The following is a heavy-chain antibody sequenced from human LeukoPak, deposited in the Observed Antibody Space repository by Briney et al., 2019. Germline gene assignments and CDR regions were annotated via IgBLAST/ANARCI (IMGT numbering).Heavy chain of an antibody. Sequence: GGSLRLSCAGSGFSFSSHGMNWVRQAPGKGLEWVSGISPSGDITYYTDSLKGRFTISRDNSKNTVFLQMHSLTAEDTAVYYCAKPFGFLEWLYGGYFDSWGQGTLVTVSS. J-gene: IGHJ4*02. V-gene: IGHV3-23*01. D-gene: IGHD3-3*01. CDR2: ISPSGDIT. CDR1: GFSFSSHG. CDR3: AKPFGFLEWLYGGYFDS.